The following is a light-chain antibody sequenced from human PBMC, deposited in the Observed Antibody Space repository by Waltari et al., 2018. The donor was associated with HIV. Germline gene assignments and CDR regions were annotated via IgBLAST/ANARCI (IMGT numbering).Light chain of an antibody. J-gene: IGLJ2*01. Sequence: SYELTQPPSVSVSPGQTARITCPGDALPKKYAYWSQQKSGQAPVLVIYEDNKRPSGIPGRFSGSSSGTMATLTISGAQVEDEADYYCYSTDSSGNPRFGGGTKLTAL. CDR1: ALPKKY. V-gene: IGLV3-10*01. CDR3: YSTDSSGNPR. CDR2: EDN.